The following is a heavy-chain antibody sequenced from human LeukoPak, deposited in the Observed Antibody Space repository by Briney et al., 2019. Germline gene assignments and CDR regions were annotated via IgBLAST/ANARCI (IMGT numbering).Heavy chain of an antibody. Sequence: ASVKVSCKASGYTFTDYYIHWVRQAPGQGLGWMGWINANTGDTVYAQKLQGRVTMTRDTSISTAYMDLTSLRSDDRAIYYCARDRDGAFDIWGQGTMVTVSS. J-gene: IGHJ3*02. CDR1: GYTFTDYY. CDR3: ARDRDGAFDI. CDR2: INANTGDT. V-gene: IGHV1-2*02. D-gene: IGHD5-24*01.